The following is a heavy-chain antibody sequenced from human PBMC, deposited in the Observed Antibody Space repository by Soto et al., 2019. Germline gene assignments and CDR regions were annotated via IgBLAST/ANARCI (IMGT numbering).Heavy chain of an antibody. CDR2: ISPNDEK. J-gene: IGHJ4*02. D-gene: IGHD3-16*01. Sequence: QSGPTLVNPTEPLTLTCTVSGFSLSNVGRGVAWIRQPPGKALEWLAYISPNDEKSYNTSLRSRLTISKDTSKSQVVLTMTNMDPVDTATYYCARNGGGLDYWGQGTLVTVSS. V-gene: IGHV2-26*01. CDR3: ARNGGGLDY. CDR1: GFSLSNVGRG.